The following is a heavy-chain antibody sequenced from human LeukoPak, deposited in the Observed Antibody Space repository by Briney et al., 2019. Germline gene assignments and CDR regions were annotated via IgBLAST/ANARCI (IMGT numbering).Heavy chain of an antibody. Sequence: GGSLRLSCAASGFTVSSYWIHWVRQAPGKGLVWVSRINSDGSSTSYADSVKGRFTISRDNAKNTLYLQMNSLRAEDTAVYYCARSHCGGDCYSGYFQHWGQGTLVTVSS. CDR1: GFTVSSYW. CDR2: INSDGSST. J-gene: IGHJ1*01. CDR3: ARSHCGGDCYSGYFQH. D-gene: IGHD2-21*02. V-gene: IGHV3-74*01.